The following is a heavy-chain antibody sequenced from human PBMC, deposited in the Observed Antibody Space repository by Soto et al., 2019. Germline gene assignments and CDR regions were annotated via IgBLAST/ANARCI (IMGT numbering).Heavy chain of an antibody. CDR3: ARGLTIYGVATYDYYSQARHF. CDR2: TNHSGST. D-gene: IGHD3-3*01. Sequence: GKGLEWIGETNHSGSTNYNPSLKSRVTISVDTSKNQFSLKLSSVTAADTAVYYCARGLTIYGVATYDYYSQARHFWGPATPVT. V-gene: IGHV4-34*01. J-gene: IGHJ6*01.